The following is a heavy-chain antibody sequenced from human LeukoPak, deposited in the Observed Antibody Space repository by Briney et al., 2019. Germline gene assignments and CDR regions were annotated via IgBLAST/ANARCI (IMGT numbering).Heavy chain of an antibody. CDR2: ISAYNGNT. V-gene: IGHV1-18*01. D-gene: IGHD4-17*01. CDR3: ARSTVTTFGVDWFDP. J-gene: IGHJ5*02. CDR1: GYTFTSYG. Sequence: ASVKVSCKASGYTFTSYGISWVRQAPGQGLEWMGRISAYNGNTNYAHKFQGGVTMTTDTSTSTAYMELRSLRSDDTAVYYCARSTVTTFGVDWFDPWGQGTLVTVSS.